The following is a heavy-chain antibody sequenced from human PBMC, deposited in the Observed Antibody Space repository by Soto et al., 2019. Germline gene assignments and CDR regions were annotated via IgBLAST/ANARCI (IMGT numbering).Heavy chain of an antibody. D-gene: IGHD3-3*01. CDR2: IYYSGST. V-gene: IGHV4-39*01. CDR3: ARHLDYDFWSGYYNAGNYYYGMDV. Sequence: SETLSLTCTVSGGSISSSSFYWGRIRQPPGKGLEWIGSIYYSGSTYYNPSLKSRVTISVDTSKTQFSLKLSSVTAADTAVYYCARHLDYDFWSGYYNAGNYYYGMDVWGQGTTVTVSS. CDR1: GGSISSSSFY. J-gene: IGHJ6*02.